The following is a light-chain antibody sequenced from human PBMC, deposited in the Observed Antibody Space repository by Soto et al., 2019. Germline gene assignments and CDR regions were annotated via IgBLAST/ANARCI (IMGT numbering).Light chain of an antibody. J-gene: IGKJ2*03. CDR1: QTISVW. CDR2: DAS. CDR3: QQYDSSYPC. Sequence: DIQMTQSPSTLSAPAGDGVTITCRASQTISVWLAWYQQRPGKAPKFLISDASNLETGVSSLFSGSGSGTEFNLTISSLQPDDFANYCCQQYDSSYPCFGEGTEMEI. V-gene: IGKV1-5*01.